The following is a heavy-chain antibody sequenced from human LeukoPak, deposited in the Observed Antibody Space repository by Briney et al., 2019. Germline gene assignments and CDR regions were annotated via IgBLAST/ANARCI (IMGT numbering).Heavy chain of an antibody. D-gene: IGHD1-1*01. CDR1: DGSFSGYY. CDR2: INPSGGT. J-gene: IGHJ5*02. V-gene: IGHV4-34*01. CDR3: VRGLSNWEGFDP. Sequence: SETLSLTCAVLDGSFSGYYWTWIRQPPGKGLEWIGEINPSGGTTYKPSLKSRVAMSADTSKNQFSLRLSSVTAADTAVYYCVRGLSNWEGFDPWGQGTLVTVSS.